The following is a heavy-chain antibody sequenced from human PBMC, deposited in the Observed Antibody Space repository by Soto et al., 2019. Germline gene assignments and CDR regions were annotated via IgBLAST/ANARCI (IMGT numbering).Heavy chain of an antibody. CDR2: IIPIFGTA. CDR1: GGTFSSYA. J-gene: IGHJ2*01. Sequence: QVQLVQSGAEVKKPGSSVKVSCKASGGTFSSYAISWVRQAPGQGPEWMGGIIPIFGTANYAQKLQGRVTITADESTSTAYMELSSLRSEDTAVYYCAGALGGLVRYWYFDLWGRGTLVTVSS. CDR3: AGALGGLVRYWYFDL. D-gene: IGHD6-19*01. V-gene: IGHV1-69*01.